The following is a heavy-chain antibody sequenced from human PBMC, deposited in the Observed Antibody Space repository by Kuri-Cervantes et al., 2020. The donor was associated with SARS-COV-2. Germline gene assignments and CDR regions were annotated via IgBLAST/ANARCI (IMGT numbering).Heavy chain of an antibody. J-gene: IGHJ4*02. V-gene: IGHV4-4*09. CDR1: GGSISSHY. D-gene: IGHD5-18*01. Sequence: SETLSLTCTVSGGSISSHYWSWIRQPAGTGLEWIGHIYTTGSTNYSPSLKSRVSISIDKSKNQFSLKLSSVTAADTAVYYCARVSWMQLWHRYFDNWGQGTLVTVSS. CDR2: IYTTGST. CDR3: ARVSWMQLWHRYFDN.